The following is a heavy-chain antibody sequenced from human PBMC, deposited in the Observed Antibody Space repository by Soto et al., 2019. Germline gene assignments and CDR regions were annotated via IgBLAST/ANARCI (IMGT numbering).Heavy chain of an antibody. Sequence: GGSLRLSCEASGFTFSNYAMTWVRQGPEKGLEWVSVMSGSGNSRNYADSVKGRFTISRDNSKNTLYLQMNGLRAEDTAIYYFAKGTATGTSYYYYGMDIWGKGTTVTVSS. J-gene: IGHJ6*04. CDR1: GFTFSNYA. V-gene: IGHV3-23*01. CDR2: MSGSGNSR. D-gene: IGHD4-17*01. CDR3: AKGTATGTSYYYYGMDI.